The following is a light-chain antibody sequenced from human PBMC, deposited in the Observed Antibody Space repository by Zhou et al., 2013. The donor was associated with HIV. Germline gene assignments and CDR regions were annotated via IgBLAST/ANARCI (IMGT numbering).Light chain of an antibody. V-gene: IGKV3-15*01. CDR1: HSVNSN. Sequence: DIVLTHSPASLSVSPGERATLSCRASHSVNSNLAWYQQKHGQAPRLLIFGATTRAIDIPARFSGSGSGTEFTLTISSMQSEDFAVYYCQQYNYWPQTFGLGTKGGNQT. CDR3: QQYNYWPQT. J-gene: IGKJ1*01. CDR2: GAT.